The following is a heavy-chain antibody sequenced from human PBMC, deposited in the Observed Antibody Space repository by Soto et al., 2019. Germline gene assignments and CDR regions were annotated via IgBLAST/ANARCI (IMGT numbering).Heavy chain of an antibody. CDR3: ARYSFGFAY. CDR1: GGSISIGGFS. J-gene: IGHJ4*02. Sequence: SETLSLTCSVSGGSISIGGFSWSWIRQPLGKGLEWIGYIYHGGTTYYNPSLKSRVTMSVDRSKNQFSLELGSVTAADTAVYYCARYSFGFAYWGRGTLVTVSS. D-gene: IGHD5-18*01. V-gene: IGHV4-30-2*01. CDR2: IYHGGTT.